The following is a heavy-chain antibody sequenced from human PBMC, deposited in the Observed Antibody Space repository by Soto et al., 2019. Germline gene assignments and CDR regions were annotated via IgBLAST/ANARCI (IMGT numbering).Heavy chain of an antibody. J-gene: IGHJ4*02. V-gene: IGHV1-18*01. CDR1: GYTFTSYG. Sequence: ASVKVSCKASGYTFTSYGISWVRQAPGQGLEWMGWISAYNGNTNYAQKLQGRVTMTTDTSTSTAYMELRSLRSDDTAVYYCARAAQETYYYDSSGSKGSPDYWGQGTLVTVSS. CDR2: ISAYNGNT. D-gene: IGHD3-22*01. CDR3: ARAAQETYYYDSSGSKGSPDY.